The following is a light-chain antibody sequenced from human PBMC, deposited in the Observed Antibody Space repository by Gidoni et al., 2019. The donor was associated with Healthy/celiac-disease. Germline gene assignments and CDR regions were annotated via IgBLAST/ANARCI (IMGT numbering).Light chain of an antibody. Sequence: QSALTQPASVSGSPGQSITISCTGTSSDVGSYNLVSWYQQHPGKAHKLMIYEGSKRPSGFSNRFSGSKSGNTASLTISGLQAEDEADYYCCSYAGSSTYVFGTGTKGTVL. CDR2: EGS. J-gene: IGLJ1*01. CDR1: SSDVGSYNL. CDR3: CSYAGSSTYV. V-gene: IGLV2-23*01.